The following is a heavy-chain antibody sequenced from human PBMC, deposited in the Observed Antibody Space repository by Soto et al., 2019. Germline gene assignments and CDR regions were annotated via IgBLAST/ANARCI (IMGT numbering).Heavy chain of an antibody. CDR1: GFIFSDYT. V-gene: IGHV3-21*01. Sequence: EVHLVESGGGLVKPGGSLRLTCAASGFIFSDYTMNWVRQAPGKGLEWVSSISKVGDYIFYADKEKGRFTISRDNTRNSLHLQMTSLRVEDTAVYYCAKDSGCVNNACAYDPWGQGTLVTVSS. J-gene: IGHJ5*02. CDR2: ISKVGDYI. D-gene: IGHD1-20*01. CDR3: AKDSGCVNNACAYDP.